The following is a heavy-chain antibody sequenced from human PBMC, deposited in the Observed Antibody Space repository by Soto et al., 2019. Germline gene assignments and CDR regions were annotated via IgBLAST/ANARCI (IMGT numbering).Heavy chain of an antibody. V-gene: IGHV4-34*01. CDR2: INHSGST. CDR1: GGSFSGYY. Sequence: SETLSLTCAVYGGSFSGYYWSWIRQPPGKRLEWIGEINHSGSTNYNPSLKSRVTISVDTSKNQFSLKLSSVTAADTAVYYCARGDNDSRDFDIWGQGTMVTVSS. J-gene: IGHJ3*02. D-gene: IGHD3-22*01. CDR3: ARGDNDSRDFDI.